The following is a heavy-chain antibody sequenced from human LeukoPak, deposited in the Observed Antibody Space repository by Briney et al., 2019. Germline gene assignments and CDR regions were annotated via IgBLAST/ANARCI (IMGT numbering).Heavy chain of an antibody. Sequence: SETLSLTCAVSGGSINNNDWWNWWSWVRQPPGKGLEWIGEIFHSGSSNYNPSLKSRVTISVDKSKNQFSLKLSSVTAADTAVYYCASGTIAVAGSNYYYYCMDVWGKGTTVTVSS. CDR1: GGSINNNDWWNW. J-gene: IGHJ6*03. CDR2: IFHSGSS. V-gene: IGHV4-4*02. D-gene: IGHD6-19*01. CDR3: ASGTIAVAGSNYYYYCMDV.